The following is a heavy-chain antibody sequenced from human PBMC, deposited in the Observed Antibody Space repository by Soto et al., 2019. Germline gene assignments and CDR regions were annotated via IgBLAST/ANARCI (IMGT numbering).Heavy chain of an antibody. Sequence: SETLSLTCTVSGGSISSYYWSWIRQPPGKGLEWIGYIYYSGSTNYNPSLKSRVTISVDTSKNQFSLKLSSVTAADTAVYYCARVRSGYDWGVRPYYYYGIDVWGQGTTVTVYS. V-gene: IGHV4-59*01. CDR2: IYYSGST. J-gene: IGHJ6*02. CDR1: GGSISSYY. CDR3: ARVRSGYDWGVRPYYYYGIDV. D-gene: IGHD5-12*01.